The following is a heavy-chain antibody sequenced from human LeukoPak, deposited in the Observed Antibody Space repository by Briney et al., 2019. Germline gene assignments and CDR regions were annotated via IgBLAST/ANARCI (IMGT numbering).Heavy chain of an antibody. CDR2: IYHSGST. CDR3: ARVPIVLMVYAGPKYYYYGMDV. Sequence: PSGTLSLTCAVSGDSINSNNWWNWVRQPPGKGLEWIGEIYHSGSTNYNPSLKSRVTISVDKSKNQFSLKLSSVTAADTAVYYCARVPIVLMVYAGPKYYYYGMDVWGQGTTVTVSS. D-gene: IGHD2-8*01. J-gene: IGHJ6*02. CDR1: GDSINSNNW. V-gene: IGHV4-4*02.